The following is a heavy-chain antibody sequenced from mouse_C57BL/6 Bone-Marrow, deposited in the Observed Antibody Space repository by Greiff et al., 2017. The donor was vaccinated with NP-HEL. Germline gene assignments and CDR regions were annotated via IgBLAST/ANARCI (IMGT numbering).Heavy chain of an antibody. D-gene: IGHD1-1*01. V-gene: IGHV5-6*01. J-gene: IGHJ2*01. CDR1: GFTFSSYG. Sequence: EVKLVESGGDLVKPGGSLKLSCAASGFTFSSYGMSWVRQTPDKRLEWVATISSGGSYTYYPDSVKGRFTISRVNAKNTLYLQMSSLKSEDTAMYYCARPFYYYGSSYFDYWGQGTTLTVSS. CDR3: ARPFYYYGSSYFDY. CDR2: ISSGGSYT.